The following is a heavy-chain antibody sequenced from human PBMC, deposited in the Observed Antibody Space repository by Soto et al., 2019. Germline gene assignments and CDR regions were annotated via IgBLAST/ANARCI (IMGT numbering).Heavy chain of an antibody. Sequence: SETLSLTCSVSGDSISNLDYFWAWIRQPPGQALEYIGYIYKSATTYYNPSFERRVAISVDTSKSQFSLNVTSVTAAATAVYFCARGRYCLTGRCFPNWFDSWGQGALVTVSS. CDR1: GDSISNLDYF. CDR3: ARGRYCLTGRCFPNWFDS. V-gene: IGHV4-30-4*01. CDR2: IYKSATT. D-gene: IGHD7-27*01. J-gene: IGHJ5*01.